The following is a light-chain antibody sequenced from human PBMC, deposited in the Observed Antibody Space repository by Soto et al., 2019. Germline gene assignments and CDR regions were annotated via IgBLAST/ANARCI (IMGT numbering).Light chain of an antibody. V-gene: IGLV8-61*01. CDR3: VLYMGSGIWV. J-gene: IGLJ3*02. Sequence: QTVVTQEASLSVSPGTTVTLTCGLSSGSVSANYYPSWYQQTPGQAPRTLIYNTNTRSSGVPDRFSGSILGNKAALTITGAQADDESAYYFVLYMGSGIWVFGGGTKLTVL. CDR1: SGSVSANYY. CDR2: NTN.